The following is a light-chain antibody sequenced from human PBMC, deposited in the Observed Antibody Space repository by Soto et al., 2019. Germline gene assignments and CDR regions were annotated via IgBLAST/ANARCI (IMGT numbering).Light chain of an antibody. J-gene: IGKJ1*01. Sequence: EIVLTQSPGTLSLSPGERATLSCRASQSISSGYLAWFQQKPGQAPRLLIYGASSRATGIPDRFSGSGSGTDFTLIISRLEPEDSAVYYCQQYGSSPPWAFGQGTKVEIK. CDR2: GAS. V-gene: IGKV3-20*01. CDR1: QSISSGY. CDR3: QQYGSSPPWA.